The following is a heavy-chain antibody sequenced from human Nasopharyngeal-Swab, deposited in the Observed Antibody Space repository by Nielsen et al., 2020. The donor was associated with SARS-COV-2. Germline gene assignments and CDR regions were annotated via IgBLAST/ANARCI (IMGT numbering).Heavy chain of an antibody. CDR3: ARELDYYDNSFQH. CDR1: GYTLTELS. J-gene: IGHJ1*01. D-gene: IGHD3-22*01. V-gene: IGHV1-46*01. CDR2: INPSGGST. Sequence: ASVKVSCKVSGYTLTELSMHWVRQAPGKGLEWMGIINPSGGSTSYAQKFQGRVTMTRDTSTSTVYMELSSLRSEDTAVYYCARELDYYDNSFQHWGQGTLVTVSS.